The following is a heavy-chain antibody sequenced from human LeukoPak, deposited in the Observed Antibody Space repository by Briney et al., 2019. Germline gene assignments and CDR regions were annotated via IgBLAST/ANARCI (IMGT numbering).Heavy chain of an antibody. D-gene: IGHD2/OR15-2a*01. CDR2: ISSDGNNE. V-gene: IGHV3-30*18. CDR3: AKGLASTTSYGNWFDP. J-gene: IGHJ5*02. Sequence: GRPLRLSCGASGFTFRTYAMHWVRQTPDKGLEWVAFISSDGNNENYADSVKGRFAISRDNSKNTLYLRMNNLTPEDTGVYYCAKGLASTTSYGNWFDPWGQGTLATVSS. CDR1: GFTFRTYA.